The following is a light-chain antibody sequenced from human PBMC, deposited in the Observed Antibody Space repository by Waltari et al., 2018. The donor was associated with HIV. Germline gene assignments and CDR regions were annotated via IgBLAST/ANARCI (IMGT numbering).Light chain of an antibody. CDR1: SLRTSY. V-gene: IGLV3-19*01. CDR2: DKN. CDR3: HSRDSSGYSYV. Sequence: SSELTQDPDVSVDLGQTLKITCQGDSLRTSYSNWYQQKPGQAPDLVLHDKNSRPSGVPDRFSGSSSGSTASLTIVGAQAEDGAVYYCHSRDSSGYSYVFGTGTQVTGL. J-gene: IGLJ1*01.